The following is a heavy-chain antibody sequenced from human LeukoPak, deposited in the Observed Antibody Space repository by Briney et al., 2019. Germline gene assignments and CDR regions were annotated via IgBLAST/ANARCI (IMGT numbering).Heavy chain of an antibody. J-gene: IGHJ1*01. D-gene: IGHD1-26*01. Sequence: GGSLRLSCAASGFTFSVYTIHWVRQAPGKGLEWVAVMSSDGSNKYYADSVKGRFTISRDNSRNTMYLQMNSLRAEDTAIYYCVREREGSNSEHWGQGTLVTVSS. CDR1: GFTFSVYT. CDR2: MSSDGSNK. V-gene: IGHV3-30-3*01. CDR3: VREREGSNSEH.